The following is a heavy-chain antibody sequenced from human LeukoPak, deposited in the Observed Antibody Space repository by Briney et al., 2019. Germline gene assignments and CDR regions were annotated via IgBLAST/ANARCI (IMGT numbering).Heavy chain of an antibody. Sequence: GGSLRLSCAASGFTFSSYSMNWVRQAPGKGLEWVSSINSDSSLMYYAESVKGRFTISRDNARNSLYLQMNSLRAEDTAVHYCIRDLFDDYSLDYWGQGALVTASP. CDR2: INSDSSLM. V-gene: IGHV3-21*01. J-gene: IGHJ4*02. CDR1: GFTFSSYS. CDR3: IRDLFDDYSLDY. D-gene: IGHD3-16*01.